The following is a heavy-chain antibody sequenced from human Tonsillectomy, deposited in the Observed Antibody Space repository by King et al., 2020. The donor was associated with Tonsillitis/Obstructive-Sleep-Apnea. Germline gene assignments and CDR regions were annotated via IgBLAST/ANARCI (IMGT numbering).Heavy chain of an antibody. D-gene: IGHD2-21*02. CDR3: ARGPTAKFDY. CDR2: ISSTSSYI. J-gene: IGHJ4*02. V-gene: IGHV3-21*01. CDR1: GFTFSSYS. Sequence: QLVQSGGGLVKPGGSLRLSCAASGFTFSSYSMNWVRQAPGKGLEWVSSISSTSSYIYYADSVKGRFTISRDNAKNSLYLQMNSLRAEATAVYYCARGPTAKFDYWGQGTLVTVSS.